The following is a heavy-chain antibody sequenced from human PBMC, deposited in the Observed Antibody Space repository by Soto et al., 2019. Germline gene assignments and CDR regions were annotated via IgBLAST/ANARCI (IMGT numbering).Heavy chain of an antibody. CDR1: GGSISSGGYY. CDR2: IYYSGST. V-gene: IGHV4-31*03. CDR3: AREERGIAARPGSYYYYYYMDV. Sequence: SETLSLTCTVSGGSISSGGYYWSWIRQHPGKGLEWIGYIYYSGSTYYNPSLKSRVTISVDTSKKQFSLKLSTVTAADTAVYYCAREERGIAARPGSYYYYYYMDVWGKGTTVTVSS. D-gene: IGHD6-6*01. J-gene: IGHJ6*03.